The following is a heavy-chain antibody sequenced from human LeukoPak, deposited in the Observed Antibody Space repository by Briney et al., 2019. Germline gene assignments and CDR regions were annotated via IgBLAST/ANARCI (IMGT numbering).Heavy chain of an antibody. Sequence: PSETLSLTCAVHGASLSDYYWTWIRQSPKKGLECIGAIDHRGSANYNPSLESRVTISLDTSKNQFSLNLASVTAADTAVYYCTSLFSASGTFDSWGQGTLVAVSS. D-gene: IGHD3-10*01. V-gene: IGHV4-34*01. J-gene: IGHJ4*02. CDR2: IDHRGSA. CDR1: GASLSDYY. CDR3: TSLFSASGTFDS.